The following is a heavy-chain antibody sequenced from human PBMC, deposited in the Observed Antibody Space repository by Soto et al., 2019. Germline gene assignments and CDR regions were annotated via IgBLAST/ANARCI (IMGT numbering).Heavy chain of an antibody. J-gene: IGHJ5*02. Sequence: ETLSLTCTVSGGSISSYYWSWIRQPPGKGLEWIGYIYYSGSTNYNPSLKSRVTISVDTSKNQFSLKLSSVTAADTAVYYCARAGITMVRTPVGWFDPWGQGTLVTVSS. CDR2: IYYSGST. CDR1: GGSISSYY. CDR3: ARAGITMVRTPVGWFDP. D-gene: IGHD3-10*01. V-gene: IGHV4-59*01.